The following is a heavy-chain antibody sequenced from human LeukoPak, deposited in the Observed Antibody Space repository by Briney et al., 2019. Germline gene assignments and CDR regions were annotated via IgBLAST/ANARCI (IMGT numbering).Heavy chain of an antibody. V-gene: IGHV3-33*06. Sequence: GRSLRLSCAASGFTFSSYGMHWVRQAPGKGLEWVAVIWYDGSNKYYADSVKGRFTISRDNSKNTLYLQMNSLRAEDTAVYYCAKDYYDSSGYLDYWGQGTLVTVSP. D-gene: IGHD3-22*01. CDR2: IWYDGSNK. J-gene: IGHJ4*02. CDR1: GFTFSSYG. CDR3: AKDYYDSSGYLDY.